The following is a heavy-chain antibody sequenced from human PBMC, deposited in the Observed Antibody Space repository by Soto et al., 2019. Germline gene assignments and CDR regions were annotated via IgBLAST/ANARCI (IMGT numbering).Heavy chain of an antibody. CDR1: GYTFTSYW. CDR3: AASIFYYGMDV. Sequence: PGESLKISCKGSGYTFTSYWIGWVRQMPGKGQEWMGIIYPGDSDTKYNPSFQGQVTISADNSITNNYLQWSSLKASDTATYYCAASIFYYGMDVWGQGTTVTVSS. J-gene: IGHJ6*02. CDR2: IYPGDSDT. V-gene: IGHV5-51*01.